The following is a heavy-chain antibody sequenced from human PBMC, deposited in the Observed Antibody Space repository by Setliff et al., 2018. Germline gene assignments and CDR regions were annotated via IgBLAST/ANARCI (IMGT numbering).Heavy chain of an antibody. CDR3: ARDGVSYGMDV. Sequence: GGSLRLSCAASGFTFSSHWMTWVRQAPGKGLEWVANINQGGSDQFYVESVKGRFTISRDNAKNSLFLQMNSLRAEDTAVYYCARDGVSYGMDVWGQGTTVTAP. CDR1: GFTFSSHW. CDR2: INQGGSDQ. J-gene: IGHJ6*02. V-gene: IGHV3-7*01.